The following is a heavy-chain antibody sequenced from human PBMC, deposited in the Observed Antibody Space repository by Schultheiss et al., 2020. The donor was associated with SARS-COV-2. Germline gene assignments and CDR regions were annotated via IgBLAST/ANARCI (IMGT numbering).Heavy chain of an antibody. V-gene: IGHV3-9*01. CDR2: IGWNSASI. J-gene: IGHJ4*02. Sequence: SLKISCAASGFTFDDYAMHWVRQAPGKGLEWVSGIGWNSASIGYADSVKGRFTISRDNAKNSLYLQMNSLRAEDTAVYYCARNAARLITRAQFDYWGQGTLVTVSS. CDR3: ARNAARLITRAQFDY. CDR1: GFTFDDYA. D-gene: IGHD6-6*01.